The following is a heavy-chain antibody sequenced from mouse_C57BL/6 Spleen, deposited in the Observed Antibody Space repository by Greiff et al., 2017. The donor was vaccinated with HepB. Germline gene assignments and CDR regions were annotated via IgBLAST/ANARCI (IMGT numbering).Heavy chain of an antibody. CDR2: IYPRSGNT. J-gene: IGHJ2*01. CDR3: ASSDGYYNYFDY. V-gene: IGHV1-81*01. D-gene: IGHD2-3*01. Sequence: QVHVKQSGAELARPGASVKLSCKASGYTFTSYGISWVKQRTGQGLEWIGEIYPRSGNTYYNEKFKGKATLTADKSSSTAYMKLRSLTSEDSAVYFCASSDGYYNYFDYWGQGTTLTVSS. CDR1: GYTFTSYG.